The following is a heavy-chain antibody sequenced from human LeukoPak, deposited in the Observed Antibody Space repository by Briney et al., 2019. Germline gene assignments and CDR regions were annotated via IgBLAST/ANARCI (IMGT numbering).Heavy chain of an antibody. J-gene: IGHJ4*02. CDR2: IYYSGST. D-gene: IGHD2-21*02. CDR3: ARQPGGVTNYFDY. CDR1: GGSFSGYY. V-gene: IGHV4-39*01. Sequence: SSETLSLTCAVYGGSFSGYYWGWIRQPPGKGREWIGSIYYSGSTYYNPSLKSRVTISVDSSRNQFSLKLSSVTAADTAVYYCARQPGGVTNYFDYWGQGTLVTVSS.